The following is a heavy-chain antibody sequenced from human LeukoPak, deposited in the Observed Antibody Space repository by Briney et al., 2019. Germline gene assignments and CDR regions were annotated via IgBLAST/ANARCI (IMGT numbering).Heavy chain of an antibody. CDR3: ARGTAPPNYDILTGYYMGDAFDI. CDR2: IYYSGTI. Sequence: SQTLSLTCTVSGGSISSGDYYWSWIRQPPGKGLEWIGNIYYSGTIYYNPSLKSRVTISVDTSKNQFSLKLSSVTAADTAVYYCARGTAPPNYDILTGYYMGDAFDIWGQGTMVTVSS. J-gene: IGHJ3*02. V-gene: IGHV4-30-4*01. CDR1: GGSISSGDYY. D-gene: IGHD3-9*01.